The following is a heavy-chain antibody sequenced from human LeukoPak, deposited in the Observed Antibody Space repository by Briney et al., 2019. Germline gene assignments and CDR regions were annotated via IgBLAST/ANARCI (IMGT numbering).Heavy chain of an antibody. D-gene: IGHD3-22*01. CDR3: ARAPSEVGGYYPEYFRH. CDR1: GFTFSRYW. CDR2: IKSDGKT. V-gene: IGHV3-74*01. J-gene: IGHJ1*01. Sequence: GGSLRLSCEASGFTFSRYWMNWVRQAPGKGLVWVSRIKSDGKTNYADSVKGRFTISRDNAKNTVSLQMDSLRAEDTGVYYCARAPSEVGGYYPEYFRHWGKGTLVTVSS.